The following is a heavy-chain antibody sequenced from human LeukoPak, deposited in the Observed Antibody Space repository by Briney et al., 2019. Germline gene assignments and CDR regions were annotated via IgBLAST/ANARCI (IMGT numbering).Heavy chain of an antibody. CDR1: GGTFSSYA. V-gene: IGHV1-69*05. D-gene: IGHD6-6*01. CDR3: ARDSEYSSSPGIWFDP. Sequence: ASVKVSCKASGGTFSSYAISWVRQAPGQGLEWMGGIIPIFGTANYAQKFQGRVTITTDESTSTAYMELSSLRSEDTAVYYCARDSEYSSSPGIWFDPWGQGTLVTVSS. CDR2: IIPIFGTA. J-gene: IGHJ5*02.